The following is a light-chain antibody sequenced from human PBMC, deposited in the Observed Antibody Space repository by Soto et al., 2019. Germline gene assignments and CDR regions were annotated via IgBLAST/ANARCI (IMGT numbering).Light chain of an antibody. Sequence: EIVMTQSPATLPVSPGERATLSCRASQSVSSSLAWYQQKPCQAPRLLLYDASSRATGVPARCSGSGAGTEVTLTTSSRQYQDFAVSYCHQHNDCPWTFGQGTKVDIK. J-gene: IGKJ1*01. V-gene: IGKV3-15*01. CDR2: DAS. CDR1: QSVSSS. CDR3: HQHNDCPWT.